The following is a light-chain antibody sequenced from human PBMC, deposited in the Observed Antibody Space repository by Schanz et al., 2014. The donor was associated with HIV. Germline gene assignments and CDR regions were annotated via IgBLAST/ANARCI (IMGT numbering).Light chain of an antibody. CDR2: NSY. Sequence: QSVLSQPPSASGTPGQRVTISCSVSNSNIRSNAVNWYQHLPGTAPKLLIYNSYHRPSGVPDRFSGSGSGTSASLAISGLQSDDEGDYYCAGWDDSLNGWVFGGGTKLTVL. V-gene: IGLV1-44*01. CDR1: NSNIRSNA. CDR3: AGWDDSLNGWV. J-gene: IGLJ3*02.